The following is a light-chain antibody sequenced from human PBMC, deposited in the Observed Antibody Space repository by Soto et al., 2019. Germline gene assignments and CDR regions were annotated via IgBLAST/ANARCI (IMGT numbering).Light chain of an antibody. J-gene: IGKJ1*01. CDR2: GAS. V-gene: IGKV3-15*01. CDR1: QSVSSN. Sequence: EIVMTQSPDTLSGSPGERATLSCRASQSVSSNLAWYQQKPGQVPRLLIYGASTRATGIPARFSGSGSGTEFTLTISSLQSEDFAVYYCQHYNNLWAFGQGTRVEI. CDR3: QHYNNLWA.